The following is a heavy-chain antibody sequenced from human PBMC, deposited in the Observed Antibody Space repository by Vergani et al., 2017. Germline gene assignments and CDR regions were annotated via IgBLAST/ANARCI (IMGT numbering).Heavy chain of an antibody. D-gene: IGHD3-22*01. CDR1: GFTFSSYG. CDR3: ARGCRFDSYDSSGYDDWFDP. V-gene: IGHV3-33*01. CDR2: IWYDGSNK. J-gene: IGHJ5*02. Sequence: QVQLVESGGGVVQPGRSLRLSCAASGFTFSSYGMHWVRQAPGKGLEWVAVIWYDGSNKYYADSVKGRFTISRDNSKNTLYLQMNSLRAEDTAVYYCARGCRFDSYDSSGYDDWFDPWGQGTLVTVSS.